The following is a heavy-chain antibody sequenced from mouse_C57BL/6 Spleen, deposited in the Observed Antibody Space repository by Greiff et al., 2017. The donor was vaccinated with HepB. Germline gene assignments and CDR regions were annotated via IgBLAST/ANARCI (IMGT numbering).Heavy chain of an antibody. CDR1: GFSLTSYA. J-gene: IGHJ1*03. V-gene: IGHV2-9-1*01. CDR3: ARRGYYGSSYGDWYFDV. D-gene: IGHD1-1*01. Sequence: VKLVESGPGLVAPSQSLSITCTVSGFSLTSYAISWVRQPPGKGLEWLGVIWTGGGTNYNSALKSRLSISKDNSKSQVFLKMNSLQTDDTARYYCARRGYYGSSYGDWYFDVWGTGTTVTVSS. CDR2: IWTGGGT.